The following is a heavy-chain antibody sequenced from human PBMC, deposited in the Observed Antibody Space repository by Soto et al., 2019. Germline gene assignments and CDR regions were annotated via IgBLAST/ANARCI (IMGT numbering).Heavy chain of an antibody. J-gene: IGHJ2*01. CDR2: ISGSGGST. CDR3: AKVGVWGYIGYPGRYFDL. Sequence: EVQLLESGGGLVQPGGSLRLSCAASGFTFSSYAMSWVRQAPGKGLEWVSAISGSGGSTYYADSVKGRFTISRDNSKNTVDLQMNGLRAEDTAVYYCAKVGVWGYIGYPGRYFDLWGRGTLVTVSS. CDR1: GFTFSSYA. V-gene: IGHV3-23*01. D-gene: IGHD5-12*01.